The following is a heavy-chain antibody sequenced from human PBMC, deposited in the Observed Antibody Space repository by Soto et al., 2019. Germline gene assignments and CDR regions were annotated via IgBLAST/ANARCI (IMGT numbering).Heavy chain of an antibody. CDR3: ARESEDLTSNFDY. J-gene: IGHJ4*02. V-gene: IGHV3-21*06. CDR1: GFTFTRYS. Sequence: PRLSCAASGFTFTRYSMNWVRHAPGKGLEWVSSISSTTNYIYYGDSMKGRFTISRDNGKNSLYLEIHSLRAEDTAVYYCARESEDLTSNFDYWGQGTLVTVSS. CDR2: ISSTTNYI.